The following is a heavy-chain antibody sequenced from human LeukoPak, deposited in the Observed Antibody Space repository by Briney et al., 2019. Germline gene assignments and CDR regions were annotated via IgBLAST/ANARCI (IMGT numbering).Heavy chain of an antibody. CDR1: DFTVSSNY. D-gene: IGHD3-16*01. V-gene: IGHV3-66*02. CDR2: IYSGGST. J-gene: IGHJ3*01. CDR3: ASHKAYRAFDV. Sequence: GGSLRLSCAASDFTVSSNYMSWVRRAPGKGLEWVSTIYSGGSTYYADSVKGRFTISRDNSKNTLYLQMNSLRAGDTAVYYCASHKAYRAFDVWGQGTMVIVSS.